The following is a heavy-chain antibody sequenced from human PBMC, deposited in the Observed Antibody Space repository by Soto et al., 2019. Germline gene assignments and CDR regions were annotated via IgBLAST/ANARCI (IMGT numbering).Heavy chain of an antibody. CDR2: VYHSGTT. CDR1: GGSITSYY. Sequence: SETLSLTCTVSGGSITSYYWTWIRQSPGKGPEWIGYVYHSGTTNYNPSLESRVTMSLDTSKNQFSLKLNAVTAADTAVYYCAICLLGGPSFGVLVYWSQGPLVT. CDR3: AICLLGGPSFGVLVY. J-gene: IGHJ4*02. V-gene: IGHV4-59*01. D-gene: IGHD3-16*01.